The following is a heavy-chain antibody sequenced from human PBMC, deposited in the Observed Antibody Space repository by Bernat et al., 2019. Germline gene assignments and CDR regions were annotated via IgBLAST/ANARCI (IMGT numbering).Heavy chain of an antibody. V-gene: IGHV1-69*01. J-gene: IGHJ3*02. CDR3: ARDSSNYDYIWGSYRADAFDI. D-gene: IGHD3-16*02. Sequence: QVQLVQSGAEVKKPGSSVKVSCKASGGTFSSYAISWVRQAPGQGLEWMGGIIPIFGTANYAPNFQGRVTITADESTSTAYMELSSLRSEDTAVYYCARDSSNYDYIWGSYRADAFDIWGQGTMVTVSS. CDR2: IIPIFGTA. CDR1: GGTFSSYA.